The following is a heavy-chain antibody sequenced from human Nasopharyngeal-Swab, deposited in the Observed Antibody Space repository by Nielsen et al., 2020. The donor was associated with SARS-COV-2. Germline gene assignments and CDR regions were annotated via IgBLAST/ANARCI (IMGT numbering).Heavy chain of an antibody. V-gene: IGHV1-18*01. Sequence: ASVKVSCKASGYTFITYGITWVRQAPGQGLEWMGWISTYNGDTNYAQKVQGRVTITRDTSASTAYMELSSLRSEDTAVYYCARDRGGYSYGFGYYYGMDVWGQGTTVTVSS. CDR1: GYTFITYG. CDR3: ARDRGGYSYGFGYYYGMDV. CDR2: ISTYNGDT. J-gene: IGHJ6*02. D-gene: IGHD5-18*01.